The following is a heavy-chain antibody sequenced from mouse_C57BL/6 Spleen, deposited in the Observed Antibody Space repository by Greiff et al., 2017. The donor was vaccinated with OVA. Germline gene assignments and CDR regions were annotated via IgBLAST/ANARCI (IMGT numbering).Heavy chain of an antibody. CDR1: GYTFTSYW. V-gene: IGHV1-64*01. J-gene: IGHJ4*01. CDR2: IHPNSGST. CDR3: ARSAAPKAMDY. Sequence: QVQLQQPGAELVKPGASVKLSCKASGYTFTSYWMHWVKQRPGQGLEWIGMIHPNSGSTNYNEKFKSKATLTVDKSSSTAYMQRSSLTSEDSAVYYCARSAAPKAMDYWGQGTSVTVSS.